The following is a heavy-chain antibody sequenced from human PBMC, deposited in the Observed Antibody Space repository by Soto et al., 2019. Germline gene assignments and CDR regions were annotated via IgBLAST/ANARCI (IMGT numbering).Heavy chain of an antibody. CDR1: GYAFSTFL. V-gene: IGHV1-3*01. D-gene: IGHD1-26*01. CDR3: ARGGSGSFHSYFDY. Sequence: QVQLVQSGAEVKKPGASVKLSCEASGYAFSTFLMHWLRQAPGQSLEWVGWINPGNGDTTYSQIFQGRVIITRDTSASTVYMELSSLKSDDTAVFFCARGGSGSFHSYFDYWGQGTLVAVSS. J-gene: IGHJ4*02. CDR2: INPGNGDT.